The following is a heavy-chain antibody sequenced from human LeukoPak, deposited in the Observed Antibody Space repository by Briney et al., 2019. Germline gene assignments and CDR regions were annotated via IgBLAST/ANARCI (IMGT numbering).Heavy chain of an antibody. CDR3: GIGRYCGNNGCYNYYYMDV. CDR1: GDSISSGTYY. D-gene: IGHD2-2*02. V-gene: IGHV4-61*09. Sequence: SQTLSLTCTVSGDSISSGTYYLTWVRQPAGKELEWIVHIYSTGSTTYNPSVKSRVTISRDKSRNQFSLQLTSVIAADKAVYYGGIGRYCGNNGCYNYYYMDVWGKGITVTVSS. J-gene: IGHJ6*03. CDR2: IYSTGST.